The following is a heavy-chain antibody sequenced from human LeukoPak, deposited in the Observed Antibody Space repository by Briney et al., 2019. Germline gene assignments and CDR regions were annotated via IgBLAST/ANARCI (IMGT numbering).Heavy chain of an antibody. CDR2: IYTSGST. D-gene: IGHD3-10*01. CDR1: GASISSYS. J-gene: IGHJ4*02. CDR3: ASSHGSGSWQTF. V-gene: IGHV4-4*07. Sequence: NPSETLSLTCTVSGASISSYSWSWIRQPAGKGLEWIGRIYTSGSTNYNPSVKSRVTMSADTSKNQFSLRLSSVTAADTAVYYCASSHGSGSWQTFWGQGTLVTVSS.